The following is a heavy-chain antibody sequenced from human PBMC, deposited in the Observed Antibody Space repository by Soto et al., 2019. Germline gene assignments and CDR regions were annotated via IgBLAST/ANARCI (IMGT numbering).Heavy chain of an antibody. D-gene: IGHD2-15*01. CDR1: GFTVRGNY. CDR3: AKDHIVVVAATFAFDI. V-gene: IGHV3-53*01. J-gene: IGHJ3*02. Sequence: PGGSLRLSCAASGFTVRGNYMGWVRQGPGKGPECVSLIYSGGGTYYADSVKGRFTISRDNSKNTLYLQMNSLRAEDTAVYYCAKDHIVVVAATFAFDIWGQGTMVTVSS. CDR2: IYSGGGT.